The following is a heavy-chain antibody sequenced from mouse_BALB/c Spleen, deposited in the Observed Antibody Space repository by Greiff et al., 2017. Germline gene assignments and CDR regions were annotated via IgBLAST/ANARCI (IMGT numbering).Heavy chain of an antibody. CDR2: IDPANGNT. J-gene: IGHJ4*01. D-gene: IGHD1-2*01. Sequence: VQLQQSGAELVKPGASVKLSCTASGFNIKDTYMHWVKQRPEQGLEWIGRIDPANGNTKYDPKFQGKATITADTSSNTAYLQLSSLTSEDTAVYYCARGHYYGPYYAMDDWGQGTSVTVSS. CDR1: GFNIKDTY. V-gene: IGHV14-3*02. CDR3: ARGHYYGPYYAMDD.